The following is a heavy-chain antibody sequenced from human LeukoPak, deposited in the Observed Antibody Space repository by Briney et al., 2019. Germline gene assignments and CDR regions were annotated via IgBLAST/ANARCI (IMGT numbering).Heavy chain of an antibody. J-gene: IGHJ4*02. CDR2: IYPGDSDT. Sequence: GESLKISCKGSGYSFTSYWIGWVRQMPGKGLEWMGIIYPGDSDTRYSPSFQGQVTISADKSISTASLQWSSLKASDTAMYYCARGEVEMATIKPRAFDYWGQGTLVTVSS. D-gene: IGHD5-24*01. CDR3: ARGEVEMATIKPRAFDY. V-gene: IGHV5-51*01. CDR1: GYSFTSYW.